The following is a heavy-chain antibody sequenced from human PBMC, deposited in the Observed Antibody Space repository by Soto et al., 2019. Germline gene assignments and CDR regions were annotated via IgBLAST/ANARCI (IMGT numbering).Heavy chain of an antibody. J-gene: IGHJ4*02. V-gene: IGHV4-59*08. CDR1: GGSISGYF. Sequence: SETLSLTCTVSGGSISGYFWSWIRQPPGKGLEWIGYIYYSGGTNYNPSLKSRVTISVATSRNQFSLKLSSVTAADTAVYYCARRYGDYFDFWGQGTLVTVSS. D-gene: IGHD4-17*01. CDR3: ARRYGDYFDF. CDR2: IYYSGGT.